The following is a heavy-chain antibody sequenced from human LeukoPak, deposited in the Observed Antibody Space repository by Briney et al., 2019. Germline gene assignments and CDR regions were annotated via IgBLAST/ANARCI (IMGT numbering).Heavy chain of an antibody. Sequence: ASVKVSCKTSGYTFTNFRIHWVRQAPGQGFEWMGWISPSNGHTEYEQKLQGRLTMTTDTSTTTAHMELRSLTFDDTATYYCARDSYYGGHFAFFEHWGQGTLVTVSS. CDR3: ARDSYYGGHFAFFEH. V-gene: IGHV1-18*01. CDR2: ISPSNGHT. J-gene: IGHJ4*02. CDR1: GYTFTNFR. D-gene: IGHD4-23*01.